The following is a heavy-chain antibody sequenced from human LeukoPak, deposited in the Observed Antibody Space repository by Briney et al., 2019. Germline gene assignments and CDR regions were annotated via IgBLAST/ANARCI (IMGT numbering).Heavy chain of an antibody. D-gene: IGHD3-3*01. CDR3: ARVLDDFWSGYYTSVFDY. Sequence: PGGSLRLSCAASAFTFSSYSMNWVRQAPGKGLEWVSYISSSSSTVYYADSVKGRFTISRDNAKNSLYLQMNSLRAEDTAVYYCARVLDDFWSGYYTSVFDYWGQGTLVTVSS. CDR2: ISSSSSTV. J-gene: IGHJ4*02. V-gene: IGHV3-48*01. CDR1: AFTFSSYS.